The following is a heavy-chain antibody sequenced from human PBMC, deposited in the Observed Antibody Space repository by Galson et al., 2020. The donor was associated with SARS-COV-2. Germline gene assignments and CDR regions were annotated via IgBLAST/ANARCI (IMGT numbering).Heavy chain of an antibody. J-gene: IGHJ6*04. Sequence: SETLSLTCTVSGGSISSYYWSWIRQPPGKGLEWIGYIYYSGSTNYNPSLKSRVTISVDTSKNQFSLKLSSVTAADTAVYYCARRTVVPAASSGVDVWGKGTTVTVSS. D-gene: IGHD2-2*01. CDR1: GGSISSYY. CDR2: IYYSGST. CDR3: ARRTVVPAASSGVDV. V-gene: IGHV4-59*01.